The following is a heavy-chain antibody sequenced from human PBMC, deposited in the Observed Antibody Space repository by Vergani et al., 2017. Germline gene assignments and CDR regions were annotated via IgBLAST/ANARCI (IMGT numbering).Heavy chain of an antibody. J-gene: IGHJ4*02. Sequence: EVQLVQSGAEVKKPGESLRISCKGSGYSFTSYWISWVRQLPGKGLEWMGRIHPSDSYTNYSPSFQGHVTISADKSISTAYLQWSGLKASDTAMYYCAREWGYCSGGSCYSLDYWGQGTLVTVSS. CDR3: AREWGYCSGGSCYSLDY. CDR1: GYSFTSYW. CDR2: IHPSDSYT. V-gene: IGHV5-10-1*03. D-gene: IGHD2-15*01.